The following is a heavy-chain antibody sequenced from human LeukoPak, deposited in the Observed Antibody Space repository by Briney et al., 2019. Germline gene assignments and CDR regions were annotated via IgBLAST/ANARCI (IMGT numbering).Heavy chain of an antibody. CDR3: ARASGLWFGELSLDY. D-gene: IGHD3-10*01. V-gene: IGHV4-34*01. J-gene: IGHJ4*02. CDR1: GGSFSGYY. Sequence: SETLSLTCAVYGGSFSGYYWSWIRQPPGKGLEWIGEINHSGSTNYNPSLKSRVTISVDTSKNQFSLKLSSVTAADTAVYYCARASGLWFGELSLDYWGQGTLVTVSS. CDR2: INHSGST.